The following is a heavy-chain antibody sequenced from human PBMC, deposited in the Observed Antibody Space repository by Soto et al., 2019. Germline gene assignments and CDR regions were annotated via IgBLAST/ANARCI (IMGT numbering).Heavy chain of an antibody. J-gene: IGHJ4*02. CDR3: ARDHLEDYYDSSGYYPN. CDR1: GFTFSIYW. Sequence: GGSLRLSCAASGFTFSIYWMSWVRQAPGRGLEWVANIKQDGTEKYYVDSVKGRFTISRDNANNSLYLQMNSLRAEDTAVYYCARDHLEDYYDSSGYYPNWGQGTLVTVSS. D-gene: IGHD3-22*01. CDR2: IKQDGTEK. V-gene: IGHV3-7*05.